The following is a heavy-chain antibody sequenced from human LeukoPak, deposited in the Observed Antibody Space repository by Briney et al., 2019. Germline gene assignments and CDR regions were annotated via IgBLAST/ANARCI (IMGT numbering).Heavy chain of an antibody. J-gene: IGHJ3*02. D-gene: IGHD3-9*01. CDR2: IYTSDST. CDR1: GGSISSGSYY. CDR3: ASEILLPYDPFDI. V-gene: IGHV4-61*02. Sequence: PSQTLSLTCTVSGGSISSGSYYWSWIRQPTGKGLEWIERIYTSDSTNYNPSLKSRDTISVDTSKTQYSLKLSSVSAADTVLYYCASEILLPYDPFDIWGQGTMVTVSS.